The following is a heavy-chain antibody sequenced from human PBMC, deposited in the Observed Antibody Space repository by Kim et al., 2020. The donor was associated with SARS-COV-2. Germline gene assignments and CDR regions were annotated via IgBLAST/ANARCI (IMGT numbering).Heavy chain of an antibody. V-gene: IGHV3-30*18. CDR2: ISYDGSNK. J-gene: IGHJ6*02. Sequence: GGSLRLSCAASGFTFSSYGMHWVRQAPGNGLEWVAVISYDGSNKYYADSVKGRFTISRDNSKNTLYLQMNSLRAEDTAVYYCAKDISLSGSYLRYGMDVWGQGTTVTVSS. CDR3: AKDISLSGSYLRYGMDV. D-gene: IGHD1-26*01. CDR1: GFTFSSYG.